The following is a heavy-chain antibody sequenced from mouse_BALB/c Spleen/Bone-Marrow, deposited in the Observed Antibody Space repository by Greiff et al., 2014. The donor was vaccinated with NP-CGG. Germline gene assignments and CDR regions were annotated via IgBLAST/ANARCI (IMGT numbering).Heavy chain of an antibody. D-gene: IGHD2-1*01. J-gene: IGHJ3*01. Sequence: LQESGSELVRPGASVKLSCMASGYTFTSYWMHWVKQRPGQGLEWIGNIYPGSGNTNYDEKFKSKATLTVDTSSNTAYMQLSSLTSEDSTVYYCSTYGNYEAWFAYWGQGTLVTVSA. CDR3: STYGNYEAWFAY. V-gene: IGHV1S22*01. CDR1: GYTFTSYW. CDR2: IYPGSGNT.